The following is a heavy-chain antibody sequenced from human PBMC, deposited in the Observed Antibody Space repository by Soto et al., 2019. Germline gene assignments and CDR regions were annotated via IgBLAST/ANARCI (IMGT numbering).Heavy chain of an antibody. CDR3: GRGHYSGYAY. J-gene: IGHJ4*02. CDR1: GGSISSYY. Sequence: SETLSLTCTVSGGSISSYYWSWIRQPPGKGLEWVGYIYYSGSTNYNPSLKSRVTISVDTSKNQFSLKLSSVTAADTAVYYCGRGHYSGYAYWGQGTLVTVSS. CDR2: IYYSGST. D-gene: IGHD5-12*01. V-gene: IGHV4-59*01.